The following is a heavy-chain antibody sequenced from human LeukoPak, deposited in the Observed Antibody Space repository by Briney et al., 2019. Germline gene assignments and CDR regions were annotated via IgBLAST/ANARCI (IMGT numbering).Heavy chain of an antibody. CDR1: GGSFSGYY. V-gene: IGHV4-34*01. Sequence: SETLSLTCAVYGGSFSGYYWSWIRQPPGKGLEWIGEINHSGSTKYNPSLKSRVTISVDTSKNQFSLKLSSVTAADTAVYYCARRSYGAKLRAFDIWGQGTMVTVSS. CDR3: ARRSYGAKLRAFDI. CDR2: INHSGST. J-gene: IGHJ3*02. D-gene: IGHD2-15*01.